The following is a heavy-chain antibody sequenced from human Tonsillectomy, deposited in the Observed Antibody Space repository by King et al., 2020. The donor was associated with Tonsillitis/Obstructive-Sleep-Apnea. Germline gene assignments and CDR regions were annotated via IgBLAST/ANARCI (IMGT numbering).Heavy chain of an antibody. Sequence: LQLVQSGAEVKKPGASVKVSCKASGYTFTGYYMHWVRQAPGQGLEWMGWINPNSGGTNYAQKFQGWVTMTRDTSISTAYMELSRLRSDDTAGYYWARGRGDYYDSSGYFVGYYYYMDVWGKGTTVTVSS. J-gene: IGHJ6*03. D-gene: IGHD3-22*01. V-gene: IGHV1-2*04. CDR2: INPNSGGT. CDR1: GYTFTGYY. CDR3: ARGRGDYYDSSGYFVGYYYYMDV.